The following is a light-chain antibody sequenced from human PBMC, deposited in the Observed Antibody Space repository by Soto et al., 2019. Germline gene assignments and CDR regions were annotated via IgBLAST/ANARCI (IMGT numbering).Light chain of an antibody. Sequence: QSVLTQAPSASGTPGQRVTISCSGSSSNIGSNTVNWYQQLPGTAPKLLIYSNSQRPSGVPDRFSGSKSGTSASLAISGRQSEDEADYYCAAWDDSLNGYVFGTGTKLTVL. CDR1: SSNIGSNT. J-gene: IGLJ1*01. CDR3: AAWDDSLNGYV. CDR2: SNS. V-gene: IGLV1-44*01.